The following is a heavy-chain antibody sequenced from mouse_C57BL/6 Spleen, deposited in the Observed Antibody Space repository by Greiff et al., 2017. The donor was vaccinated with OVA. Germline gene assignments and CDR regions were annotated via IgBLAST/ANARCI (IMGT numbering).Heavy chain of an antibody. Sequence: EVQLVESGGDLVKPGGSLKLSCAASGFTFSSYGMSWVRQTPDKRLEWVATISSGGSYTYYPDSVKGRFTISRDNAKNTLYLQMSSLKSEDTAMYYCARQYYYVNFDYWGQGTTLTVSS. CDR3: ARQYYYVNFDY. CDR2: ISSGGSYT. CDR1: GFTFSSYG. D-gene: IGHD1-1*01. J-gene: IGHJ2*01. V-gene: IGHV5-6*01.